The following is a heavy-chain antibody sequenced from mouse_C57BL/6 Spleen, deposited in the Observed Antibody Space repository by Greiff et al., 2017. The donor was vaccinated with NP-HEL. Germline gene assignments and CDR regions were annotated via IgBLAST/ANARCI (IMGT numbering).Heavy chain of an antibody. CDR2: IHPSDSDT. CDR3: ADGNYEGYAMDY. D-gene: IGHD2-1*01. CDR1: GYTFTSYW. Sequence: QVQLKQPGAELVKPGASVKVSCKASGYTFTSYWMHWVKQRPGQGLEWIGRIHPSDSDTNYNQKFKGNATLTVDKSSSTAYMQLSSLTSEDSAVYYCADGNYEGYAMDYWGQGTSVTVSS. V-gene: IGHV1-74*01. J-gene: IGHJ4*01.